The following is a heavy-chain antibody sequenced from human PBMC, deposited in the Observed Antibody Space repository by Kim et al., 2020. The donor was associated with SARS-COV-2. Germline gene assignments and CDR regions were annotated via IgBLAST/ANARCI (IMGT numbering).Heavy chain of an antibody. J-gene: IGHJ3*02. D-gene: IGHD2-8*01. CDR2: ISGSGGST. Sequence: GGSLRLSCAASGFTFSSYAMSWVRQAPGKGLEWVSAISGSGGSTYYADSVKGRFTISRDNSKNTLYLQMNSLRAEDTAVYYCAKDLGTNDLSFIPDAFDIWGQGTMVTVSS. CDR3: AKDLGTNDLSFIPDAFDI. CDR1: GFTFSSYA. V-gene: IGHV3-23*01.